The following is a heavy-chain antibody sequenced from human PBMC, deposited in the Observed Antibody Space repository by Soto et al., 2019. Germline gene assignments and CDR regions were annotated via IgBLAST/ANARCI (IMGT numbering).Heavy chain of an antibody. CDR1: GGSISGKGYY. CDR2: ISYSGRT. D-gene: IGHD3-3*01. Sequence: QVQLQESGPGLVKPSQTLSLTCAVSGGSISGKGYYWNSIRQHPVKGLEWIGYISYSGRTFYSPSLESRVTTALDTSKNQFSLKLSSVTAADTAIYYCARGSIFGVVLNAFDIWGQGTKVAVSS. CDR3: ARGSIFGVVLNAFDI. V-gene: IGHV4-31*11. J-gene: IGHJ3*02.